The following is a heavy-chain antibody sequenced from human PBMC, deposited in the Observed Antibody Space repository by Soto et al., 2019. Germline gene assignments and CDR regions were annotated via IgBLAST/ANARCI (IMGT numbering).Heavy chain of an antibody. D-gene: IGHD6-19*01. J-gene: IGHJ4*02. CDR2: ISNDGSST. CDR1: VFTFSSYW. Sequence: PGGSLRLSCASSVFTFSSYWMHCVRQSPGKGLVWVSCISNDGSSTSYADSVKGRVTISRDNAKNTLYMQMSSLRAEDTAVYYCVRDGTYSTGWYDLEYWGQGTSDIVS. CDR3: VRDGTYSTGWYDLEY. V-gene: IGHV3-74*01.